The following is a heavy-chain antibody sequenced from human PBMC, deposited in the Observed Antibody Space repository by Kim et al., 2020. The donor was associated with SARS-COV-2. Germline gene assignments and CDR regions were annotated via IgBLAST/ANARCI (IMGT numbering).Heavy chain of an antibody. CDR1: GFTFSSYA. Sequence: GGSLRLSCAASGFTFSSYAMSWVRQAPGKGLEWVSAISGSGGSTYYADSVKGRFTISRDNSKNTLYLQMNSLRAEDTAVYYCAKHFWTPQPGAYYGMDVWGQGTTVTVSS. CDR3: AKHFWTPQPGAYYGMDV. D-gene: IGHD3-3*01. J-gene: IGHJ6*02. CDR2: ISGSGGST. V-gene: IGHV3-23*01.